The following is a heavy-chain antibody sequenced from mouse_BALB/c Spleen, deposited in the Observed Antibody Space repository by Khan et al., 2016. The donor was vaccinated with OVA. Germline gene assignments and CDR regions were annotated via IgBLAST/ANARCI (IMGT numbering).Heavy chain of an antibody. J-gene: IGHJ3*01. CDR3: ARLGYGSFAY. Sequence: DVQLQESGPELVKPGASVKIPCKASGYTFTDYNMDWVKQSHGKSLEWIGDINPNNGGTIYNQKFKGKATLTVDKSSSTAYMELRSLTSEDTAVYYCARLGYGSFAYWGQGTLVTVSA. V-gene: IGHV1-18*01. CDR1: GYTFTDYN. CDR2: INPNNGGT. D-gene: IGHD1-1*01.